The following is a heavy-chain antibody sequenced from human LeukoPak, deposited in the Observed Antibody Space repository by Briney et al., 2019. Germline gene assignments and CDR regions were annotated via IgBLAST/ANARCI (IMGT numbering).Heavy chain of an antibody. D-gene: IGHD1-1*01. CDR1: GFTFNKYA. Sequence: GGSLRLSCASSGFTFNKYAMTWVRRAPGKGLEWVASITASGDSTYCADSVKGRFTISRDNSKNTLYLQMSSLRAEDTAVYYCARDYPTSGIVTIFDYWGRGSLVTVSS. CDR2: ITASGDST. CDR3: ARDYPTSGIVTIFDY. V-gene: IGHV3-23*01. J-gene: IGHJ4*02.